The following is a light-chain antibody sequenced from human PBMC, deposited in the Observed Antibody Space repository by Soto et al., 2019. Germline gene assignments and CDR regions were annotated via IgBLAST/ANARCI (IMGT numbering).Light chain of an antibody. Sequence: EIVLTQSPATLSLSPGERVTLSCGASQSLTNNFLAWYQQRTGLAPRLLIFDASTRASGVPDRFSGSGSGTDFTLTISRLEPEDFAVYYCQQFGNSPTFGGGTKVDIK. V-gene: IGKV3D-20*01. J-gene: IGKJ4*01. CDR3: QQFGNSPT. CDR1: QSLTNNF. CDR2: DAS.